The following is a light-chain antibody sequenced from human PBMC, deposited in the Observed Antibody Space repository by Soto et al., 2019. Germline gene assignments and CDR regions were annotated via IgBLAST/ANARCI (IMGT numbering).Light chain of an antibody. CDR3: QQYNNWPPLT. J-gene: IGKJ4*01. CDR2: GAS. Sequence: EIVMTQSPATLSVSPGERATLSCRASQSVSSNLAWYQQKPGQAPRLLIYGASTRATGIPARFSGSWSGKECTLTISSLQSEDFAVYYWQQYNNWPPLTFGGGTKVEIK. CDR1: QSVSSN. V-gene: IGKV3-15*01.